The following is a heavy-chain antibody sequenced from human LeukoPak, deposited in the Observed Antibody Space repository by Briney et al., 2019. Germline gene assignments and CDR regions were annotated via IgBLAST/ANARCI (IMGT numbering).Heavy chain of an antibody. CDR1: GGSVSSGSYY. Sequence: SETLSLTCTVSGGSVSSGSYYWSWIRQPPGKGLEWIGYIYYSGSTNYNPSLKSRVTISVDTSKNQFSLKLSSVTAADTAVYYCARDARYDFWSGYRYYYYYMDVWGKGTTVTVSS. J-gene: IGHJ6*03. V-gene: IGHV4-61*01. CDR2: IYYSGST. D-gene: IGHD3-3*01. CDR3: ARDARYDFWSGYRYYYYYMDV.